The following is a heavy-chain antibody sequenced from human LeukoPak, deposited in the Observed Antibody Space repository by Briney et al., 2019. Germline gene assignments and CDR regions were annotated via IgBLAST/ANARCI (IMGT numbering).Heavy chain of an antibody. CDR3: AKPTTDNDY. CDR2: ISGSGGST. CDR1: GFTFDDYA. V-gene: IGHV3-23*01. Sequence: GGSLRLSCAASGFTFDDYAMHWVRQAPGKGLEWVSAISGSGGSTYYADSVKGRFTISRDNSKNTLYLQMNSLRAEDTAVYYCAKPTTDNDYWGQGTLVTVSS. D-gene: IGHD1-7*01. J-gene: IGHJ4*02.